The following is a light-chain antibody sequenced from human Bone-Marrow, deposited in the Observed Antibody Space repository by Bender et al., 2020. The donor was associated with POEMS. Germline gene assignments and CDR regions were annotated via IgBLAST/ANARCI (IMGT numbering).Light chain of an antibody. J-gene: IGLJ3*02. V-gene: IGLV1-44*01. CDR3: AVWDDSLNGWV. Sequence: QSVLTQPPSVSGAPGQRLIISCTGSSSNIGAHAVNWYQHLPGTAPKLLIYSSHRRPSEVPDRFSGSRSGTSASLAISGLQSEDEADYYCAVWDDSLNGWVFGGGTKLTVL. CDR2: SSH. CDR1: SSNIGAHA.